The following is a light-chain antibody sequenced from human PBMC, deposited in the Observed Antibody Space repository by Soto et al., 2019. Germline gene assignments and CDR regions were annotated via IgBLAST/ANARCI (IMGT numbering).Light chain of an antibody. Sequence: ESILTQSRDTLSLSPGQRSTLCCRASQTVSSNYLAWCQQRPGQAPRLLIYGASTRATGIPDRFSGSGSGTDSTLTISRLEPEDFAVYYCQQYGSSGTFGQGTKVDI. V-gene: IGKV3-20*01. CDR1: QTVSSNY. J-gene: IGKJ1*01. CDR2: GAS. CDR3: QQYGSSGT.